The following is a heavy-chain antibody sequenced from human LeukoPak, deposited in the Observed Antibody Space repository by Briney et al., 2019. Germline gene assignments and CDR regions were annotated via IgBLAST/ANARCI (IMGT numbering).Heavy chain of an antibody. CDR2: IYTTGST. J-gene: IGHJ4*02. CDR3: ARGGEWSYDY. V-gene: IGHV4-4*07. Sequence: PSETLSLTCTVSDDSINDYYWSWIRQPAGKGLEWIERIYTTGSTNYNPSLKSRVTMSIDMSKNQFSLNLSSVTAADTAVYYCARGGEWSYDYWGQGTLVTVSS. CDR1: DDSINDYY. D-gene: IGHD3-3*01.